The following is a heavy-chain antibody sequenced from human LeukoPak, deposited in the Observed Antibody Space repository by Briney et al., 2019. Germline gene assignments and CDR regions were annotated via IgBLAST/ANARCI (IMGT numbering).Heavy chain of an antibody. CDR2: IKQDGSEK. Sequence: GGSLRLSCAASGFTFSIYYMSWVRQAPGKGLEWVANIKQDGSEKYYVDSVRGRFTISRDNAKNSLYLQMNSLRAEDTAVYYCTHGSMYQLDYWGQGTLVTVSS. V-gene: IGHV3-7*03. CDR1: GFTFSIYY. CDR3: THGSMYQLDY. D-gene: IGHD2-2*01. J-gene: IGHJ4*02.